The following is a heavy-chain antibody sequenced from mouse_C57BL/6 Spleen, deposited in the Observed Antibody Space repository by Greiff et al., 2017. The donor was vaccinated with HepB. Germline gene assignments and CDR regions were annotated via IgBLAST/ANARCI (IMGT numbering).Heavy chain of an antibody. D-gene: IGHD1-1*01. V-gene: IGHV5-17*01. CDR1: GFTFSDYG. CDR3: ARRYYGSNYAMDY. CDR2: ISSGSSTN. J-gene: IGHJ4*01. Sequence: EVMLVESGGGLVKPGGSLKLSCAASGFTFSDYGMHWVRQAPEKGLEWVAYISSGSSTNYYADTVKGRFTISRDKAKNTLFLQMTSLRSEDTAMYYCARRYYGSNYAMDYWGQGTSVTVSS.